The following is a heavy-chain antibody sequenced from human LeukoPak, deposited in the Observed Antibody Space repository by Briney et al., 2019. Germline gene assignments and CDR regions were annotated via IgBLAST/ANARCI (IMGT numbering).Heavy chain of an antibody. J-gene: IGHJ4*02. Sequence: SSETLSLTCTVSGGSISGYYWSWIRQPPGEGLEWIGYVYYSGSTNYNPSLKSRVTISVDTSKNQFSLKLSSVTAADTAVYYCARVDPDSSSTLEVFDYWGQGTLVTVSS. D-gene: IGHD6-6*01. CDR2: VYYSGST. CDR3: ARVDPDSSSTLEVFDY. V-gene: IGHV4-59*01. CDR1: GGSISGYY.